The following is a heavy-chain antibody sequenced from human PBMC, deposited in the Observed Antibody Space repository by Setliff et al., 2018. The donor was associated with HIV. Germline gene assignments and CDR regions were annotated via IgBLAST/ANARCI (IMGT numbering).Heavy chain of an antibody. D-gene: IGHD4-17*01. J-gene: IGHJ4*02. CDR1: GFTLDDYV. CDR2: ISWSSGSI. CDR3: AKDGSSTVTPPYFDY. V-gene: IGHV3-9*01. Sequence: PGGSLRLSCVASGFTLDDYVMHWVRQAPGKGLEWVSGISWSSGSIDSADSVKGRFTISRDNAKNSLYLQMNSLRPEDTALYYCAKDGSSTVTPPYFDYWGQGTLVTVSS.